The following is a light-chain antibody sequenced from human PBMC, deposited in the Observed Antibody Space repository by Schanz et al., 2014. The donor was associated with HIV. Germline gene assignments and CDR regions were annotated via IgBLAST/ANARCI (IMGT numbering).Light chain of an antibody. CDR1: QSVSTK. V-gene: IGKV3-15*01. J-gene: IGKJ1*01. Sequence: EIVMTQSPATLSVSPGERATLSCRASQSVSTKLAWYQQKPGQAPRLVIYGASARATGIPARFSGSGSGTEFTLTISRLEPEDFALYYCQGYSVSPPWTFGQGTRVEIK. CDR2: GAS. CDR3: QGYSVSPPWT.